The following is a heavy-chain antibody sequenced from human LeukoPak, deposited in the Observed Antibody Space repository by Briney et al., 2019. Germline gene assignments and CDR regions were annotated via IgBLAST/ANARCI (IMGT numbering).Heavy chain of an antibody. CDR1: GFPVKSRY. V-gene: IGHV3-53*01. CDR2: IYSGGTT. CDR3: ASLEGGPSDGR. Sequence: PGGSLTLSCEVSGFPVKSRYMTWVRQPPGTGLECVAVIYSGGTTYHIDSVKGRFTISRDISKSTMYLEMKNLRVEDTATYYCASLEGGPSDGRWGQGTLVIVSS. J-gene: IGHJ4*02. D-gene: IGHD3-3*01.